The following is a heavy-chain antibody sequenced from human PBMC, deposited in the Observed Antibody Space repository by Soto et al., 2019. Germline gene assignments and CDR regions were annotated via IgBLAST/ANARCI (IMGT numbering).Heavy chain of an antibody. CDR1: GGSISSRGCS. J-gene: IGHJ4*02. CDR3: AKAQADEYYFDY. V-gene: IGHV4-30-2*01. Sequence: PSEPLSVTCAVSGGSISSRGCSCIFIGQPPGKGLEWIGYIYHSGITYYNPSLKSRVTISVDRSKNQFSLKLSSVTAADTAVYYCAKAQADEYYFDYWGQGTLVTVSS. CDR2: IYHSGIT.